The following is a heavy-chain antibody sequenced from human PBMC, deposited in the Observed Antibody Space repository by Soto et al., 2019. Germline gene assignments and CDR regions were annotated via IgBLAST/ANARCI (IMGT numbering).Heavy chain of an antibody. CDR2: INQDGGAR. V-gene: IGHV3-7*01. CDR1: GFTFSYHW. D-gene: IGHD5-18*01. J-gene: IGHJ6*03. CDR3: TKDIQATYNYYMDL. Sequence: EVQLVESGGGLVQPGGSLRLSCEASGFTFSYHWMSWVRQAPGKWLEWVANINQDGGARFYVYYVKGRFTISRDYAKNSLNLKLSSLTAEDTAVYYCTKDIQATYNYYMDLWGRGTTATVS.